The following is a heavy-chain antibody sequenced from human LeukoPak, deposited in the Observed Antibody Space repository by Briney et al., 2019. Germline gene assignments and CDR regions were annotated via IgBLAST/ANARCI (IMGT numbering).Heavy chain of an antibody. CDR1: GGTFSSYA. D-gene: IGHD6-13*01. CDR3: ARGSSSWYGGLDY. Sequence: SAKVSCKASGGTFSSYAISWVRQAPGQGLEWMGGIIPIFGTANYAQKLQGRVTITADESTSTAYMELSSLRSEDTAVYYCARGSSSWYGGLDYWGQGTLVTVSS. V-gene: IGHV1-69*13. CDR2: IIPIFGTA. J-gene: IGHJ4*02.